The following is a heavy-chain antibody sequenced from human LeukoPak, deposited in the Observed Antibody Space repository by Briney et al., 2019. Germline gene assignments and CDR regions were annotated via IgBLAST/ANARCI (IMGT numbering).Heavy chain of an antibody. J-gene: IGHJ4*02. Sequence: GGSLRLSCAASGFTFSSYAMSWVRQAPGKGLEWVSAISGSGDSTYYADSVKGRFTISRDNSKNTLFLQMNSLRAEDTAVYYCAKGAYDYVWGSYHLDYWGQGTLVTVSS. D-gene: IGHD3-16*01. V-gene: IGHV3-23*01. CDR2: ISGSGDST. CDR3: AKGAYDYVWGSYHLDY. CDR1: GFTFSSYA.